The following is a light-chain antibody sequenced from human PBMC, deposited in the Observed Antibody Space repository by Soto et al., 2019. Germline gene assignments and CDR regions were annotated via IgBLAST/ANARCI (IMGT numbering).Light chain of an antibody. J-gene: IGKJ5*01. Sequence: DIQMTQSPSTLSASVGDRVPITCRASQSISNWLAWYQQKPGKAPKLLIYKASSLESGVPSRFSGGGSGTEFTLTITSLQPDDFATYYCQQYNSYPITFGQGTRLEIK. CDR3: QQYNSYPIT. CDR1: QSISNW. CDR2: KAS. V-gene: IGKV1-5*03.